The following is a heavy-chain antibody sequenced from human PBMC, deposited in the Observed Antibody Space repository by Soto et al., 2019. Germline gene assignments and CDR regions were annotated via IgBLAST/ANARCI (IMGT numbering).Heavy chain of an antibody. CDR1: GGSIISYY. J-gene: IGHJ6*03. CDR3: ARWEARDGYCSSTSCDKRRPYMDV. Sequence: SETLSLTCTVAGGSIISYYWSWIRQPPGKGLEWIGYIYYSGSTNYNPSLKSRVTISVDTSKNQFSLKLSSVTAADTAVYYCARWEARDGYCSSTSCDKRRPYMDVWGKGTTVTVSS. D-gene: IGHD2-2*02. V-gene: IGHV4-59*08. CDR2: IYYSGST.